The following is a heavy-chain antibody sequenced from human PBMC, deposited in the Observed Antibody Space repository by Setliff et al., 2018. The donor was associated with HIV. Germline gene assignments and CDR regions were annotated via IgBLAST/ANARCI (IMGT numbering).Heavy chain of an antibody. CDR1: GGSFTNYY. J-gene: IGHJ4*02. CDR2: INHSGRT. Sequence: SETLSLTCAVYGGSFTNYYWSWIRQAPGKGLEWIGEINHSGRTNFNPSLKSQVTISVDTSKQQVSLKLRSVSAADTAVYYCARIPPELDFDSWGQGTLVTVSS. V-gene: IGHV4-34*01. D-gene: IGHD1-26*01. CDR3: ARIPPELDFDS.